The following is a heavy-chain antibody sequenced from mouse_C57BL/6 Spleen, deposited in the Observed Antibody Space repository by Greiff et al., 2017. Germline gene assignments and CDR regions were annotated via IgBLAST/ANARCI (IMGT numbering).Heavy chain of an antibody. CDR3: AREGWLLPYFDY. J-gene: IGHJ2*01. V-gene: IGHV5-4*01. D-gene: IGHD2-3*01. CDR2: ISDGGSYT. Sequence: EVMLVESGGGLVKPGGSLKLSCAASGFTFSSYAMSWVRQTPEKRLEWVATISDGGSYTYYPDNLKGRFAISRDNAKNNLYLQMSQLKSEDTAMYYCAREGWLLPYFDYWGQGTTLTVSS. CDR1: GFTFSSYA.